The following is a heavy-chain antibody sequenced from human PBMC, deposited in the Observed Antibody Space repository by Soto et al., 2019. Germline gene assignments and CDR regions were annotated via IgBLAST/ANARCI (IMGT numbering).Heavy chain of an antibody. D-gene: IGHD2-21*02. CDR3: ARERIVVVTAYYGMDV. J-gene: IGHJ6*02. CDR1: GYTFTGYY. V-gene: IGHV1-2*04. Sequence: ASVKVSCKASGYTFTGYYMHWVRQAPGQGLEWMGWINPNSGGTNYAQKFQGWVTMTRDTSISTAHMELSRLRSDDTAVYYCARERIVVVTAYYGMDVWGQGTTVTVSS. CDR2: INPNSGGT.